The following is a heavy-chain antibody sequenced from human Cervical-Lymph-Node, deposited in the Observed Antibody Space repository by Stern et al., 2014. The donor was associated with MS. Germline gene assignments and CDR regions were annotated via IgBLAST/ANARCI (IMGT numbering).Heavy chain of an antibody. J-gene: IGHJ6*02. CDR1: GFSLTTTAML. CDR3: ARILGRRSGSYLSGMDV. D-gene: IGHD3-10*01. V-gene: IGHV2-70*01. CDR2: IDWDGDK. Sequence: QVTLRESGPALVKPTQTLTLTCTFSGFSLTTTAMLVSWIRQPPGRAPEWLALIDWDGDKYYSPSLRTRLTISKDTFTNQVVLAMTNMDPVDTGTYYCARILGRRSGSYLSGMDVWGQGTTVIVSS.